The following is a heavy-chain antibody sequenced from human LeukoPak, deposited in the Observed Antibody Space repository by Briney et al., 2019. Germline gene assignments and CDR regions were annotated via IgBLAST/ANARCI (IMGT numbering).Heavy chain of an antibody. Sequence: AASVKVSCKASGGTFSSYAISWVRQAPGQGLEWMGGIIPIFGTANYAQKFQGRVTITADKSTSTAYMELSSLRSEDTAVYYCARAIHKYSSSWYSLFNAFDIWGQGTMVTVSS. V-gene: IGHV1-69*06. CDR3: ARAIHKYSSSWYSLFNAFDI. CDR1: GGTFSSYA. D-gene: IGHD6-13*01. J-gene: IGHJ3*02. CDR2: IIPIFGTA.